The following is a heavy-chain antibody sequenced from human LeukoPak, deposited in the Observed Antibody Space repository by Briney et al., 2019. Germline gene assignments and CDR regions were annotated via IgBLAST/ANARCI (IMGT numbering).Heavy chain of an antibody. CDR3: ARQTNGNYPVDY. Sequence: GASVKVSCKASGYTFNTYGVTWVRQAPGQGLEWMGGIIPIFGTANYAQKFQGRVTITTDESTSTAYMELSSLRSEDTAVYYCARQTNGNYPVDYWGQGTLVTVSS. J-gene: IGHJ4*02. V-gene: IGHV1-69*05. CDR1: GYTFNTYG. CDR2: IIPIFGTA. D-gene: IGHD4-17*01.